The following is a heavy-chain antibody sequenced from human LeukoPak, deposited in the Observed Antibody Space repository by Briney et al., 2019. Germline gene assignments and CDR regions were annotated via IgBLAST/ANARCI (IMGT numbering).Heavy chain of an antibody. CDR1: GYTFTSYG. J-gene: IGHJ4*02. D-gene: IGHD3-22*01. V-gene: IGHV1-18*01. CDR2: ISAYNGNT. Sequence: ASVKVSCKAPGYTFTSYGISWVRQAPGQGLEWMGWISAYNGNTNYAQKLQGRVTMTTDTSTSTAYMELRSLRSDDTAVYYCARVGSYYDSSGYVDYWGQGTLVTVSS. CDR3: ARVGSYYDSSGYVDY.